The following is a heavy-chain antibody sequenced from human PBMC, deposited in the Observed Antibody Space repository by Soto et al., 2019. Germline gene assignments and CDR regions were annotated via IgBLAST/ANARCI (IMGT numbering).Heavy chain of an antibody. V-gene: IGHV3-30*03. CDR2: ISFDGINI. D-gene: IGHD3-22*01. CDR3: ARDRLFESNTYNYRYGMDV. J-gene: IGHJ6*02. Sequence: TGGSLRLSCAASGFTFSSYAIHWVRQAPGKGLEWVAIISFDGININYADSVKGRFTLSRDNSKNTLYLQMNSLRAEDTAVYYCARDRLFESNTYNYRYGMDVWGQGTTVTVSS. CDR1: GFTFSSYA.